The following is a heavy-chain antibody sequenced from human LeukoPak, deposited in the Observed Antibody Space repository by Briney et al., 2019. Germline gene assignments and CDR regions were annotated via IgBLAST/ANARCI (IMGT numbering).Heavy chain of an antibody. D-gene: IGHD2-2*01. Sequence: SETLSLTCTVSGGSISSYYWSWIRQPAGKGLEWIGRIYTSGSTNYNPSLKSRVTMSVDTSKNQFSLKLSSVTAADTAVYYCARAIRYCSSTSCYGDNWFDPWGQGTLVTVSS. CDR2: IYTSGST. CDR3: ARAIRYCSSTSCYGDNWFDP. V-gene: IGHV4-4*07. CDR1: GGSISSYY. J-gene: IGHJ5*02.